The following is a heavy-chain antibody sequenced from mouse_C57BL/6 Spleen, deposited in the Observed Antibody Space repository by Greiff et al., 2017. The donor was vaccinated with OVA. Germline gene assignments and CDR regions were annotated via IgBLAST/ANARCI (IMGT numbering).Heavy chain of an antibody. CDR2: ISYDGSN. CDR3: SSGGVRGKRFAY. V-gene: IGHV3-6*01. J-gene: IGHJ3*01. D-gene: IGHD2-1*01. CDR1: GYSITSGYY. Sequence: QSGPGLVKPSQSLSLTCSVTGYSITSGYYWNWNRQFPGNKLEWMGYISYDGSNNYNPSLKNQISITRDTSKTQFVLMLNSVSTEDTATYYCSSGGVRGKRFAYWGQGTLVTVSA.